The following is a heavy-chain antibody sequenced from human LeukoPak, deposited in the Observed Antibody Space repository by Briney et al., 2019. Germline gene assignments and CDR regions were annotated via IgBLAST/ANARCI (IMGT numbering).Heavy chain of an antibody. CDR3: ARDGSSLG. CDR2: INHSGST. Sequence: SETLSLTCAVYGGSFSGYYWSWVRQPPGKGLEWIGEINHSGSTNYNPSLKSRVTISVDTSKNQFSLKLSSVTAADTAVYYCARDGSSLGWGQGTMVTVSS. J-gene: IGHJ3*01. V-gene: IGHV4-34*01. D-gene: IGHD5-24*01. CDR1: GGSFSGYY.